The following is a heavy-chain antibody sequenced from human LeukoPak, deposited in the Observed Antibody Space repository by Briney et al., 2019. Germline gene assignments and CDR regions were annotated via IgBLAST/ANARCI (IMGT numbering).Heavy chain of an antibody. J-gene: IGHJ4*02. CDR2: LSGAGITT. CDR1: GFHFSAYD. D-gene: IGHD2-15*01. CDR3: ARGHSWGALGGSGGLLWGL. Sequence: PGGSLRLSCAASGFHFSAYDMNWVRQAPGEGLEWVAALSGAGITTYYADSVRRRFTISRDNSNNTYLQMNGLRRDDTAVYYCARGHSWGALGGSGGLLWGLWGQGALVIVSS. V-gene: IGHV3-23*01.